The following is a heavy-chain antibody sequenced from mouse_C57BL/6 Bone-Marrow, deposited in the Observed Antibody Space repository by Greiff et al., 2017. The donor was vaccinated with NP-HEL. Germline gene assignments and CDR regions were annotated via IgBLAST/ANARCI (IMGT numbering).Heavy chain of an antibody. CDR3: TRGNYYGSSYAAWFAY. J-gene: IGHJ3*01. CDR2: ISSGGDYI. Sequence: EVKLVESGEGLVKPGGSLKLSCAASGFTFSSYAMSWVRQTPEKRLEWVAYISSGGDYIYYADPVKGRFTISRDNARNTLYLQMSSLKSEDTAMYYCTRGNYYGSSYAAWFAYWGQGTLVTVSA. CDR1: GFTFSSYA. D-gene: IGHD1-1*01. V-gene: IGHV5-9-1*02.